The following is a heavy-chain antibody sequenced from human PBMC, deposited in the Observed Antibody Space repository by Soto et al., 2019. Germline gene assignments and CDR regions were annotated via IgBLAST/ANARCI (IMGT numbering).Heavy chain of an antibody. CDR3: TTDRDVAVVPSPTGFDP. V-gene: IGHV3-15*01. Sequence: PGGSLRLSCAASGFTFTKAWMSWVRQAAGKGLEWVGRIQSTVDGGTTDYAAPVKGRFTISRDDSKNTLYLQMNSLKTEDTAIYYCTTDRDVAVVPSPTGFDPWGQGTRVTVSS. CDR1: GFTFTKAW. D-gene: IGHD2-2*01. J-gene: IGHJ5*02. CDR2: IQSTVDGGTT.